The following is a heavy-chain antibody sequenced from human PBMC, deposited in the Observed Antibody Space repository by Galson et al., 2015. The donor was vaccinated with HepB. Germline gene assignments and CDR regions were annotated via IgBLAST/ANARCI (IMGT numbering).Heavy chain of an antibody. V-gene: IGHV3-7*01. J-gene: IGHJ6*03. Sequence: SLRLSCAASGFTFSNYWMNWVRQAPGKGLEWVAIIDQDGSEKYYLDSLKGRFTISRDNAKNSLYLQVNSLRAEDTAVYYCARDRRGYSYGYSYYYYMDVCGKGTTVTVSS. CDR3: ARDRRGYSYGYSYYYYMDV. CDR1: GFTFSNYW. CDR2: IDQDGSEK. D-gene: IGHD5-18*01.